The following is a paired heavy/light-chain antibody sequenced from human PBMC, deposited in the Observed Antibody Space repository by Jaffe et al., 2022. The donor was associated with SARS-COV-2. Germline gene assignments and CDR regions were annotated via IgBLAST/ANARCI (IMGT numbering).Light chain of an antibody. Sequence: EIVLTQSPATLSLSPGERATLSCGASQSLGRRFLAWYQQRPGLAPRLLIYDASTRATGIPDRFSGSGSGTDFTLTISRLEPEDFAVYYCQQFDYIPLTFGPGTKVDVK. V-gene: IGKV3D-20*01. CDR1: QSLGRRF. CDR2: DAS. J-gene: IGKJ3*01. CDR3: QQFDYIPLT.
Heavy chain of an antibody. Sequence: QVQLVQSGSELKNPGASVKVSCKASGYIFSDYAMNWVRQAPGQGLEWMGWINTKTGNPAYAQGFTGRFVFSLDTSVSTTYMQISSLKAEDTAVYYCARGRYPGSGSHYNTFDIWGQGTMVSVSS. D-gene: IGHD3-10*01. V-gene: IGHV7-4-1*02. CDR1: GYIFSDYA. CDR2: INTKTGNP. J-gene: IGHJ3*02. CDR3: ARGRYPGSGSHYNTFDI.